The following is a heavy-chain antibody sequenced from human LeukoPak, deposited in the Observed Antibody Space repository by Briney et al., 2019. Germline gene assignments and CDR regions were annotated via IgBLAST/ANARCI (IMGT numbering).Heavy chain of an antibody. D-gene: IGHD3-10*01. CDR3: ARLPVRGVIALVY. V-gene: IGHV4-59*08. CDR1: GGSISSYY. Sequence: SETLSLTCTVSGGSISSYYWSWIRQPPRKGLEWIGYIYYSGSTNYNPSLKSRVTISVDTSKNQFSLKLSSVTAADTAVYYCARLPVRGVIALVYWGQGTLVTVSS. CDR2: IYYSGST. J-gene: IGHJ4*02.